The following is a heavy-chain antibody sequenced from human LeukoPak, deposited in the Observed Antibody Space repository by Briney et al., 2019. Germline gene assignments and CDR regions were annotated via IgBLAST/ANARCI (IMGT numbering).Heavy chain of an antibody. V-gene: IGHV3-23*01. CDR2: ISGSGGST. J-gene: IGHJ4*02. CDR1: GFTFSSYA. CDR3: AKRRGFLECSSFDY. D-gene: IGHD3-3*01. Sequence: PGGTLRLSCAASGFTFSSYAMSWVRQAPGKGLEWVSAISGSGGSTYYADSVKGRFTISRDNSKNTLYLQMNSLRAEDTAVYYCAKRRGFLECSSFDYWGQGTLDTVSS.